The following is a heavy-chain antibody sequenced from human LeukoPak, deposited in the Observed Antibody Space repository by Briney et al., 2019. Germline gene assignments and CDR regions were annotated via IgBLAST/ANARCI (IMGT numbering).Heavy chain of an antibody. CDR2: ISVYSGYS. D-gene: IGHD4-23*01. Sequence: ASVKVSCKASGYPFTTYGITWIRQAPGQGLECMGRISVYSGYSTYAQNLQGRVTMTTDTSTTTAYMELRSLRSDDTAVYYCARDGTYGGDFYYFYMDVWGKGTTVTVSS. CDR1: GYPFTTYG. V-gene: IGHV1-18*01. J-gene: IGHJ6*03. CDR3: ARDGTYGGDFYYFYMDV.